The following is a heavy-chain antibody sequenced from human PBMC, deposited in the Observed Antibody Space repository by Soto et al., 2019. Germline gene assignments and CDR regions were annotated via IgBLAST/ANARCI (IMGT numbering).Heavy chain of an antibody. V-gene: IGHV3-49*03. CDR1: GFTFGDYA. CDR3: TRHDQIEIVVVPAAMLSDYYYMDV. Sequence: GGSLRLSCTASGFTFGDYAMSWFRQAPGKGLEWVGCIRSKAYGWTTAYAASVKGRFTISRDDSKNIAYLQMNSLKTEDTAVYYCTRHDQIEIVVVPAAMLSDYYYMDVWGKGTTVTVSS. CDR2: IRSKAYGWTT. J-gene: IGHJ6*03. D-gene: IGHD2-2*01.